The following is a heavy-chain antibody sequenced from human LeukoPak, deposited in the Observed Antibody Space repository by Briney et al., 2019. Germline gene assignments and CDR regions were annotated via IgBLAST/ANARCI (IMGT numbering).Heavy chain of an antibody. Sequence: SETLSLTCAVYGGPFSGYYWSWIRQPPVKGLEWIGEINHSGSTNYNPSLKSRVTISVDTSKNQFSLKLSSVTAADTAVYYCASSSSWYRVYYFDYWGQGTLVTVSS. CDR3: ASSSSWYRVYYFDY. D-gene: IGHD6-13*01. V-gene: IGHV4-34*01. CDR1: GGPFSGYY. J-gene: IGHJ4*02. CDR2: INHSGST.